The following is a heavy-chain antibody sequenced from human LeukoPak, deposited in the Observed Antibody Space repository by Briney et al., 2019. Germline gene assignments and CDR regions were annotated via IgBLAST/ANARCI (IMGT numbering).Heavy chain of an antibody. CDR1: GFMFSSHN. CDR3: ARANGWYLRNYFDY. V-gene: IGHV3-48*01. Sequence: GGSLRLSCVASGFMFSSHNMNWVRQAPGKGLEWISYLSSSGSTIYYEDSVQGRFTISRDNAKKSLYLQMDSLRAEDTAVYYCARANGWYLRNYFDYWGQGILVTVSS. CDR2: LSSSGSTI. J-gene: IGHJ4*02. D-gene: IGHD6-19*01.